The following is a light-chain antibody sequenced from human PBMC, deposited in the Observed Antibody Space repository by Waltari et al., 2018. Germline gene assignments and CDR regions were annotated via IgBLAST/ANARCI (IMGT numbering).Light chain of an antibody. CDR1: QRISSW. Sequence: DIQMTQSPSTLSASVGDRVHITCRASQRISSWLAWYQQKPGNAPQLLIYNASSLESGVPSRFSGSGSGTEFTLIISSLQPDDFATYYCQQYNSYSPAWTFGQGTKVEIK. CDR3: QQYNSYSPAWT. J-gene: IGKJ1*01. CDR2: NAS. V-gene: IGKV1-5*03.